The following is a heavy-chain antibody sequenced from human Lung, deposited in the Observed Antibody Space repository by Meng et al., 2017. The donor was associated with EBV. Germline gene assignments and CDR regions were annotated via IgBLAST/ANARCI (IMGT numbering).Heavy chain of an antibody. D-gene: IGHD1-26*01. Sequence: QVPLLSWGAGLLKPSETLSLTCAFYGGSFSGSFSGYYWSWIRQAPGKGLEWIGEINDSGSTDYNPSLKNRLTVSVDRSKSQFSLELSSVTAADTAVYYCARSTFDYWGQGTLVTVSS. J-gene: IGHJ4*02. CDR2: INDSGST. CDR1: GGSFSGSFSGYY. V-gene: IGHV4-34*01. CDR3: ARSTFDY.